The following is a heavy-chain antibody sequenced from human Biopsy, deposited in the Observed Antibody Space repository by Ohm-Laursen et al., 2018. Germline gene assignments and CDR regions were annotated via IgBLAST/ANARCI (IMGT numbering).Heavy chain of an antibody. CDR2: IYSSGRT. J-gene: IGHJ6*02. V-gene: IGHV4-4*08. Sequence: SDTLSLTCSVSGGSLNNHYWSWIRQSPGKGLEWLAYIYSSGRTNYNPSLKSRIIVSVDTSKNQLSLKVRSVTAADTAVYYCVRGVDYYDPYHYYALDVWGQGTTVTVSS. D-gene: IGHD3-22*01. CDR3: VRGVDYYDPYHYYALDV. CDR1: GGSLNNHY.